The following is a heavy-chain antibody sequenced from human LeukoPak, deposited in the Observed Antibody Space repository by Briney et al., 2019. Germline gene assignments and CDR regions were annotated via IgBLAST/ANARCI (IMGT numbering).Heavy chain of an antibody. CDR3: ARLRGGIYSSRDAFDI. D-gene: IGHD6-19*01. J-gene: IGHJ3*02. V-gene: IGHV1-18*01. Sequence: VASVKGSCRASGYTFTSNGISWVRQAPGQGLEWMAWISPYNGDTTYAQELQGRVTVTTDASTSTAYMELRSLRSDDTAMYFCARLRGGIYSSRDAFDIWGQGTMVTVSS. CDR1: GYTFTSNG. CDR2: ISPYNGDT.